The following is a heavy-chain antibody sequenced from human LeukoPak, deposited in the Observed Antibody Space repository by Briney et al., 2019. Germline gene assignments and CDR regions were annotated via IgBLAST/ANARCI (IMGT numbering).Heavy chain of an antibody. CDR2: IYYSGST. D-gene: IGHD6-19*01. CDR3: ARDGRLVRIGYYYYGMDV. Sequence: SETLSLTCTVSGGSISSSSYYWGWIRQPPGKGLEWIGSIYYSGSTYYNPSLKSRVTISVDTSKNQFSLKLSSVTAADTAVYYCARDGRLVRIGYYYYGMDVWGQGTTVTVSS. CDR1: GGSISSSSYY. J-gene: IGHJ6*02. V-gene: IGHV4-39*07.